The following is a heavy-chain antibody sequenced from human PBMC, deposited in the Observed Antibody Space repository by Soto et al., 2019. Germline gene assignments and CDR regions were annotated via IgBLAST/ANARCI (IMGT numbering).Heavy chain of an antibody. J-gene: IGHJ3*02. CDR1: GGSINSSGYS. D-gene: IGHD3-16*02. Sequence: QLQLQESGSGLVKPSQTLSLTCAVSGGSINSSGYSCSWIRQPPGKGLEWIGYIHHPGSTYYNPALKMRVTMSVDRAKHKCYLKLSFITAEDTAVYYCARSFTFGAVIVTDDFDIWGQGTMVTVSS. V-gene: IGHV4-30-2*01. CDR2: IHHPGST. CDR3: ARSFTFGAVIVTDDFDI.